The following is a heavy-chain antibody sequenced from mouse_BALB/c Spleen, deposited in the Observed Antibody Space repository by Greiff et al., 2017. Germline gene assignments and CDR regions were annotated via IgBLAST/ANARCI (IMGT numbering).Heavy chain of an antibody. V-gene: IGHV5-12-1*01. Sequence: DVQLVESGGGLVKPGGSLKLSCAASGFAFSSYDMSWVRQTPEKRLEWVAYISSGGGSTYYPDTVTGRFTISRDNAKNTLYLQMSSLKSEDTAMYYCARHLTTVTSYYFDYWGQGTTLTVSS. J-gene: IGHJ2*01. CDR1: GFAFSSYD. D-gene: IGHD1-2*01. CDR3: ARHLTTVTSYYFDY. CDR2: ISSGGGST.